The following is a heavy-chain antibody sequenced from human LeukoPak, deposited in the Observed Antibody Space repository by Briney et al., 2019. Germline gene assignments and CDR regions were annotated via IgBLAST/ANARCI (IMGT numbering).Heavy chain of an antibody. CDR3: ARHLPSQWLVHV. D-gene: IGHD6-19*01. CDR1: GGSFSGYY. Sequence: SETLSLTCAVYGGSFSGYYWSWIRQPPGKGLEWIGEINHSGSTNYNPSLKSRVTISVDTSKNQFSLKLSSVTAADTAVYYCARHLPSQWLVHVWGKGTTVTISS. CDR2: INHSGST. V-gene: IGHV4-34*01. J-gene: IGHJ6*04.